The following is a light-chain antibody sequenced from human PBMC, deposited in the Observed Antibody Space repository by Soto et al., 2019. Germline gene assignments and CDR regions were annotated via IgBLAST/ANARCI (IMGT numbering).Light chain of an antibody. CDR1: SSNIGAGYD. V-gene: IGLV1-40*01. CDR2: GNS. J-gene: IGLJ2*01. Sequence: QSVLTQPPSVSGAPGQRVTISCTGSSSNIGAGYDVHWYQQLPGTAPKLLIYGNSNRPSGVPDRFSGSKSGTSASLAITGLQAEDEADYYCQSYDSSLSGVVFGGEPKLTVL. CDR3: QSYDSSLSGVV.